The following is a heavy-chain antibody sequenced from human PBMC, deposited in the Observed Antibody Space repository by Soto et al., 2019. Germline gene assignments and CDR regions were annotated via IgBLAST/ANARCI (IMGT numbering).Heavy chain of an antibody. D-gene: IGHD3-10*01. Sequence: SETLSLTCTVSGDSLSSNVYYWSWIRQHPGKGLEWIGYIYYSGSTYYNPSLKSRVTISVDTSKNQFSLKLSSVTAADTAVYYCARLSYGSGSYMAWFDPWGQGTLVTVSS. J-gene: IGHJ5*02. CDR2: IYYSGST. CDR1: GDSLSSNVYY. CDR3: ARLSYGSGSYMAWFDP. V-gene: IGHV4-30-4*08.